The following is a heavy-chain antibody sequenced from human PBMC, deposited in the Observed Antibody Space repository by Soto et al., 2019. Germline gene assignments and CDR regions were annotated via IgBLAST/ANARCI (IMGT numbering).Heavy chain of an antibody. CDR1: GGSFSGYY. D-gene: IGHD3-3*01. J-gene: IGHJ4*02. V-gene: IGHV4-34*01. CDR3: AREAFGVVIISPGYFDY. Sequence: SETLSLTCAVYGGSFSGYYWSWIRQPPGKGLEWIGEINHSGSTNYNPSLKSRVTISVDTSKNQFSLKLSSVTAADTAVYYCAREAFGVVIISPGYFDYWGQGTLVTVSS. CDR2: INHSGST.